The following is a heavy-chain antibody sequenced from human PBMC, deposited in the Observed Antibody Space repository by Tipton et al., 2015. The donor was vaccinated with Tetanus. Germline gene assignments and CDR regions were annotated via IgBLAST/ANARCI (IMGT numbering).Heavy chain of an antibody. CDR1: GGSISSGGYY. CDR3: ARDGEYLEAFDI. CDR2: IYYSGST. V-gene: IGHV4-31*03. J-gene: IGHJ3*02. D-gene: IGHD2-2*01. Sequence: TLSLTCTVSGGSISSGGYYWSWIRQHPGKGLEWIGYIYYSGSTYYNPSLKSRVTISVDTSKNQFSLKLSSVTAADTAVYYCARDGEYLEAFDIWDQGTMVTVSS.